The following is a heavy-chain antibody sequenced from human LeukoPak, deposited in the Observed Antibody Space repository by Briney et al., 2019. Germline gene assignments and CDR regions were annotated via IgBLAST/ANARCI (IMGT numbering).Heavy chain of an antibody. CDR3: ARFDWLTYYFDY. CDR1: GYTFTSYG. D-gene: IGHD3-9*01. V-gene: IGHV1-18*01. J-gene: IGHJ4*02. Sequence: ASVKVSCKASGYTFTSYGISWVRQAPGQGLEWMGWISAYNGNTNYAQKLQGRVTMTTDTSTSTAYMELSSLRSEDTAVYYCARFDWLTYYFDYWGQGTLVTVSS. CDR2: ISAYNGNT.